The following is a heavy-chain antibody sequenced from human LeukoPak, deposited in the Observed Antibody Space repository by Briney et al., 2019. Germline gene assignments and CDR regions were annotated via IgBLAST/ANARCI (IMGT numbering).Heavy chain of an antibody. V-gene: IGHV3-7*01. CDR1: GFTFSSYW. CDR3: ARGATHLDSSGLAPLEI. D-gene: IGHD3-22*01. CDR2: IKQDGSEK. Sequence: GGSLRLSCAASGFTFSSYWMSWVRQAPGKGLEWVANIKQDGSEKYYVDSVKGRFTISRDNAKNSLYLRMNSLRAEDTAVYYCARGATHLDSSGLAPLEIWGQGTMVTVSS. J-gene: IGHJ3*02.